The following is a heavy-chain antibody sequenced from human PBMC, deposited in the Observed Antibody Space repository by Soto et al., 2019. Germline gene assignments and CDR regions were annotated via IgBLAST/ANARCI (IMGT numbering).Heavy chain of an antibody. CDR3: ARTQRGHSYGQDFKY. J-gene: IGHJ4*02. V-gene: IGHV4-30-4*01. Sequence: SETLSLTCTVSGGSISSGDYYWSWIRQPPGKGLEWIGYIYYSGSTYYSPSLKSRVTISVDTSKNQFSLKLSSVTAADTAVYYWARTQRGHSYGQDFKYWRQGTLVSGS. CDR2: IYYSGST. CDR1: GGSISSGDYY. D-gene: IGHD5-18*01.